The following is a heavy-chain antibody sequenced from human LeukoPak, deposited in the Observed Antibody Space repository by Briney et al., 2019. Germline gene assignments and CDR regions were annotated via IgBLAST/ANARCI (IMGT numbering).Heavy chain of an antibody. J-gene: IGHJ4*02. Sequence: PGGSLRLSCAASGFTFSSYAMHWVRQAPVKGLEYVSAISSNGGSTHYANSVKGRFTISRDNSKNTLYLQMGSLRAEDMAVYYCARELAREYYFDYWGQGTLVTVSS. CDR2: ISSNGGST. CDR1: GFTFSSYA. V-gene: IGHV3-64*01. CDR3: ARELAREYYFDY.